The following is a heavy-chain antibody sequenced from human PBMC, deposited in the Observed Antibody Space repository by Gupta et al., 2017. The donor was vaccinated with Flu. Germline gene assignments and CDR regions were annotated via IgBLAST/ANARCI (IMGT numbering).Heavy chain of an antibody. V-gene: IGHV4-4*02. J-gene: IGHJ6*04. D-gene: IGHD3-10*01. CDR1: GGSINTNDW. CDR2: VYRSGST. Sequence: TCAVSGGSINTNDWWSWVRQSSAKGLEWMGEVYRSGSTRYNPSLKSRVNISIDTSTNQFSLTLTSVSAADTAVYYCATAGFRSVNVWGKGATVTVSS. CDR3: ATAGFRSVNV.